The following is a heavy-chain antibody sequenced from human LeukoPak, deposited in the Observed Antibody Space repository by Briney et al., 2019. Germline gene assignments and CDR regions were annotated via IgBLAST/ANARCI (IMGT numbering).Heavy chain of an antibody. CDR1: GDSITRNY. CDR3: ARGSFDSSGYYVFDF. Sequence: SETLSLTCTVSGDSITRNYWSWIRQPAGKGLEWIGRIYNSGNTNYSPSLESRVTMSTDTSKNQFSLKLTSVTAADTAVYYCARGSFDSSGYYVFDFWGQGTLVTVSS. D-gene: IGHD3-22*01. V-gene: IGHV4-4*07. J-gene: IGHJ4*02. CDR2: IYNSGNT.